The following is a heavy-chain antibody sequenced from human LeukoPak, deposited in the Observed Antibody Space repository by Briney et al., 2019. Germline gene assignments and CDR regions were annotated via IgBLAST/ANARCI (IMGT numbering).Heavy chain of an antibody. CDR1: GGSVTSYY. CDR3: ARHGTVSSGSYLDY. CDR2: IHYSGSN. Sequence: PSETLSLTCSVSGGSVTSYYWSWIRQPPGKGLDWIGHIHYSGSNNYNPSLKSRVTMFVDKSKNQISLRLSSVTAADTAVYYCARHGTVSSGSYLDYWGQGTQVTLS. V-gene: IGHV4-59*08. D-gene: IGHD1-26*01. J-gene: IGHJ4*02.